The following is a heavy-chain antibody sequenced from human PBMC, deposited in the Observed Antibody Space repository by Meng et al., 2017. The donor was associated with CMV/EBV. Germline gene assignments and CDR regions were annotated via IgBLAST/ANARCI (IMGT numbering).Heavy chain of an antibody. D-gene: IGHD3-9*01. CDR1: GYNFPYYW. Sequence: GESLKISCQGSGYNFPYYWIGWVRQVPGKGPEYMGMIYPGDFDTRYGPSFQGQVTISIDKSINTAYLQWSSLKASDTATYYCVRRKGANLNSFDWGGEELLDHWGQGTQVTVSS. CDR3: VRRKGANLNSFDWGGEELLDH. J-gene: IGHJ4*01. CDR2: IYPGDFDT. V-gene: IGHV5-51*01.